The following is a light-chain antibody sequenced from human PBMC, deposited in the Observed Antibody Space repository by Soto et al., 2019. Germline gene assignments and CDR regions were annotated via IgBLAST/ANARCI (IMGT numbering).Light chain of an antibody. J-gene: IGKJ1*01. CDR3: QQYHSYYPWT. V-gene: IGKV1-5*01. Sequence: RVTHCPSFLSASVGDRVTITCGASHDISSWLAWYQQKPGKAPKLLIYDASNLETGVPSRFSGSGSGTDFSLTISSLQADDFATYYCQQYHSYYPWTFGQGTKVDIK. CDR1: HDISSW. CDR2: DAS.